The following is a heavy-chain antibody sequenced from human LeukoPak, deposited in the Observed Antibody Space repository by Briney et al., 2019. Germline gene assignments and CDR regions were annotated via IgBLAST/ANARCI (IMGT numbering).Heavy chain of an antibody. D-gene: IGHD6-13*01. CDR2: INHSGST. CDR1: GGSFSGYY. V-gene: IGHV4-34*01. J-gene: IGHJ4*02. CDR3: ARGRVYHPGLIDY. Sequence: SETLSLTCAVYGGSFSGYYWSWIRQPPGKGLEWIGEINHSGSTNYNPSLKSRVTISVDTSKNQFSLKLSSVTAADTAVYYCARGRVYHPGLIDYWGQGTLVTVSS.